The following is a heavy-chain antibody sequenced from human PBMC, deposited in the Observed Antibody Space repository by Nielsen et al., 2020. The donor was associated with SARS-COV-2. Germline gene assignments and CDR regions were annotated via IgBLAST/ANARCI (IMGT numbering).Heavy chain of an antibody. V-gene: IGHV5-51*01. CDR2: IYPGDSDT. D-gene: IGHD2-21*01. CDR1: GYSFTSYW. Sequence: GESLKISCKGSGYSFTSYWIGWVRQTPGKGLEWLGIIYPGDSDTIYSPSFQGQVTISADKSISTAYLQWSSLKASDTAMYYCAREGRPVRLDYYYGMDVWGQGTTVTVSS. J-gene: IGHJ6*02. CDR3: AREGRPVRLDYYYGMDV.